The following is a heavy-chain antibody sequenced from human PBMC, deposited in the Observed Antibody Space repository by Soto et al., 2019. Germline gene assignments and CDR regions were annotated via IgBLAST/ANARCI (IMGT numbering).Heavy chain of an antibody. D-gene: IGHD2-8*02. J-gene: IGHJ4*02. CDR2: INHSGSS. V-gene: IGHV4-34*01. CDR3: ARDKITGLFEY. Sequence: QVQLQQWGAGLLKPSETLSLTCAVYGGSFSGYDWTWIRQPPGTGLEWIGEINHSGSSNYNPSLKSXVTISVDTSKNQFSLKLPSVTAADTAVYYCARDKITGLFEYWGQGTLVTVSS. CDR1: GGSFSGYD.